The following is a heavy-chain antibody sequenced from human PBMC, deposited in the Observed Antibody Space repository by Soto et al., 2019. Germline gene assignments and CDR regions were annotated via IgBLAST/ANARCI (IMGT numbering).Heavy chain of an antibody. J-gene: IGHJ3*02. CDR1: GYTFTSYD. V-gene: IGHV1-8*01. Sequence: ASVKVSCKASGYTFTSYDINWVRQATGQGLEWMGWMNPNSGNTGYAQKFQGRVTMTRNTSISTAYMELSSLRSEDTAVYYCACVYCDYVKEDAFDIWGQGTMVTVAS. CDR3: ACVYCDYVKEDAFDI. D-gene: IGHD4-17*01. CDR2: MNPNSGNT.